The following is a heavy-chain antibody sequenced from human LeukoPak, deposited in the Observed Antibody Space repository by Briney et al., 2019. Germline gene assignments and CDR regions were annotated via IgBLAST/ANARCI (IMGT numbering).Heavy chain of an antibody. CDR3: AREPDYDSSGYPDY. J-gene: IGHJ4*02. Sequence: ASVKVSCTASGYTFTGYYMHWVRQAPGQGLEWMGWINPNSGGTNYAQKFQGRVTMTRDTSISTAYMELSRLRSDDTAVYYCAREPDYDSSGYPDYWGQGTLVTVSS. D-gene: IGHD3-22*01. CDR1: GYTFTGYY. V-gene: IGHV1-2*02. CDR2: INPNSGGT.